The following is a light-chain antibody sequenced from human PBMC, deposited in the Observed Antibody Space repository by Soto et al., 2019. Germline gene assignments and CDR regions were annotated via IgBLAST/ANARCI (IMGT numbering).Light chain of an antibody. CDR3: QQSYSNPPT. J-gene: IGKJ2*01. Sequence: DIRMTQSPSSLSASVGDRVTITCRASQSISTYLSWYQQKPGKAPKLLTYGATRLQSGAPSRFTGSGSGTEFTLTISSLQPEDFATYSCQQSYSNPPTFAQGTKLEIK. CDR2: GAT. V-gene: IGKV1-39*01. CDR1: QSISTY.